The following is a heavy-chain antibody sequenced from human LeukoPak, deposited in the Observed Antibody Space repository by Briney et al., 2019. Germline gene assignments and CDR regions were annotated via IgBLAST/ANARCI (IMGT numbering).Heavy chain of an antibody. CDR3: ARLDIVVVPAAGDYYYGMDV. CDR1: GYTFTSYG. Sequence: ASVKVSCKASGYTFTSYGISWVRQAPGQGLEWMGWISAYNGNTNYAQKLQGRVTMTTDTSTSTAYMELRSLRSDDTAVYYCARLDIVVVPAAGDYYYGMDVWGQGTTVTVSS. J-gene: IGHJ6*02. V-gene: IGHV1-18*01. D-gene: IGHD2-2*01. CDR2: ISAYNGNT.